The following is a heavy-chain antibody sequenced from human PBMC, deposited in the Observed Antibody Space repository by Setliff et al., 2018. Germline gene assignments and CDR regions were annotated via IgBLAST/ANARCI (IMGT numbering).Heavy chain of an antibody. J-gene: IGHJ4*02. CDR3: ARELVATWRGYSSSSPRYYLDN. CDR2: IDQSGST. D-gene: IGHD6-6*01. CDR1: GDSFSGYF. V-gene: IGHV4-34*01. Sequence: PSETLSLTCAVYGDSFSGYFWTWIRQPPGKGLEWIGDIDQSGSTNYNPSLKSRLTISVDTSKNQFSLSLSSVTAADTAVYYCARELVATWRGYSSSSPRYYLDNWGQGTLVTVSS.